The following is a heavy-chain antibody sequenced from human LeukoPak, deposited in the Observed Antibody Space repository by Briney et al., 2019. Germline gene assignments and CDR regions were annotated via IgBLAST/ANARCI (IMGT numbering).Heavy chain of an antibody. CDR2: TYYRSKWYN. CDR1: GDSVSSNSAA. D-gene: IGHD3-22*01. V-gene: IGHV6-1*01. J-gene: IGHJ4*02. Sequence: SQTLSLTCVISGDSVSSNSAAWNWIRQSPSRGLEWLGRTYYRSKWYNDYAVSVKSRITINPDTSKNQFSLKLSSVTAADTAVYYCARVVDYDSSGYFRYYFDYWGQGTLVTVSS. CDR3: ARVVDYDSSGYFRYYFDY.